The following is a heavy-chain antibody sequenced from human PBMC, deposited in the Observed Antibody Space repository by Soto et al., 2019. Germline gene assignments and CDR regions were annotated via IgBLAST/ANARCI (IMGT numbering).Heavy chain of an antibody. CDR1: GFTFSDFY. D-gene: IGHD1-26*01. V-gene: IGHV3-11*01. CDR3: ARTAWELGGRFDY. J-gene: IGHJ4*02. Sequence: GGSLRLSCAASGFTFSDFYMTWIRRAPGRGLECLSYISGSGSNIHYADSVKGRFTISRDNAKNSLYLQMDGLRADDTAEYYCARTAWELGGRFDYWGQGALVTVSS. CDR2: ISGSGSNI.